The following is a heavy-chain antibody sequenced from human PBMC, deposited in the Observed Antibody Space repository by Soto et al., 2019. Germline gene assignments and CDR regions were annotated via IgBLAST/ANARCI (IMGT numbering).Heavy chain of an antibody. CDR2: IYYSGST. CDR3: ARGRWLQLIYFDY. Sequence: QVQLQESGPGLVKPSETLSLTCTVSGGSISSYYWSWIRQPPGKGLEWIGCIYYSGSTNYNPSLKSRVTISVDTSKNQFSLNLRSVTAADTAVYYCARGRWLQLIYFDYWGQGTAVTVSS. CDR1: GGSISSYY. V-gene: IGHV4-59*01. J-gene: IGHJ4*02. D-gene: IGHD5-12*01.